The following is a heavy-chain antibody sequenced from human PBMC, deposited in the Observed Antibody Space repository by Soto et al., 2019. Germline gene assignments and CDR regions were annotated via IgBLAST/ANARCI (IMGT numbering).Heavy chain of an antibody. J-gene: IGHJ4*02. CDR3: VSQRTTGIIKAYSDX. CDR2: GYYRGRS. V-gene: IGHV4-39*01. Sequence: SENLSLTCTVSGGSVTNTSYYWGWIRQPPGKGLEWIGSGYYRGRSYSKSSVNSRATISVDTSKNQLSLNLNSVTASATAVYLCVSQRTTGIIKAYSDXWGPGALLTVSX. D-gene: IGHD4-17*01. CDR1: GGSVTNTSYY.